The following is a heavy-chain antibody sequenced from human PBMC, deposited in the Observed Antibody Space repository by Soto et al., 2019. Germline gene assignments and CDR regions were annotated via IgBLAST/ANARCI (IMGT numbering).Heavy chain of an antibody. CDR1: GGSISSGDYY. CDR3: AADRGYSYGYFDF. V-gene: IGHV4-31*03. CDR2: IYYYGST. D-gene: IGHD5-18*01. Sequence: SETLSLTCTVSGGSISSGDYYWSWIRQPPGKGLEWIGYIYYYGSTYYNPSLKSRVTISVDTSKNQFSLKLSSVTAADTAIYYCAADRGYSYGYFDFWGQGTLVTVSS. J-gene: IGHJ4*02.